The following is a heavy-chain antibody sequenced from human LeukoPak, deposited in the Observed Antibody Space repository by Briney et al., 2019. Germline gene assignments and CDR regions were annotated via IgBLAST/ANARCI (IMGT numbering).Heavy chain of an antibody. D-gene: IGHD1-1*01. V-gene: IGHV3-23*01. CDR2: ISGSGGST. J-gene: IGHJ4*02. Sequence: GGPLRLSCAVSGITSSSYAMSWVRQAPGKGLEWVSAISGSGGSTYYADSVKGRFTISRDNSKNTLYLQMNNLRAEDTAVYYCVKMEGGRDYWGQGALVTVSS. CDR3: VKMEGGRDY. CDR1: GITSSSYA.